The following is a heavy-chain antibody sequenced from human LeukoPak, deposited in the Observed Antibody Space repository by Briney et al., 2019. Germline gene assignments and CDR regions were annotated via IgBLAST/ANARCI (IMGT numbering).Heavy chain of an antibody. CDR3: ARAAAGLGNWFDP. D-gene: IGHD6-13*01. CDR2: MYYHGYT. J-gene: IGHJ5*02. Sequence: PSETLSLTCTVSGGSSGAIRSYYWTWVRQPPGKGLEWIGHMYYHGYTHYNPSLKSRVTISIDTSKSQFSLNLSSVTDADTAVYYGARAAAGLGNWFDPWGQGTLVTVSS. V-gene: IGHV4-59*01. CDR1: GGSSGAIRSYY.